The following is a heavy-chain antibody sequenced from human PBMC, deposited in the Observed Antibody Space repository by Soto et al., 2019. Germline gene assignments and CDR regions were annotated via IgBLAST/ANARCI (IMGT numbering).Heavy chain of an antibody. D-gene: IGHD2-8*01. CDR1: GDSISSING. Sequence: PSETPSLTRGVSGDSISSINGWSWVRPSPGKGLEWIGEISHSGDTNYNPSLQSRVILSLDKSKYQVSLKLTSVTAADTAVYFCARLSGFFTIPPFDPWGQGTLVTVSS. V-gene: IGHV4-4*02. J-gene: IGHJ5*02. CDR3: ARLSGFFTIPPFDP. CDR2: ISHSGDT.